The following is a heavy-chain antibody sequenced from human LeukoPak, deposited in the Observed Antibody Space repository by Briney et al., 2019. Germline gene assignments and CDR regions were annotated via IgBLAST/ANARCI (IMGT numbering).Heavy chain of an antibody. CDR3: ARAPRLVGATSVVDY. V-gene: IGHV4-34*01. CDR1: GGSFRGYY. J-gene: IGHJ4*02. D-gene: IGHD1-26*01. Sequence: PSETLSLTCAVYGGSFRGYYWSWIRQPPGKGLEWIGEINHSGSTNYNPSLKSRVTISVDTSKNQFSLKLSSVTAADTAVYYCARAPRLVGATSVVDYWGQGTLVTVSS. CDR2: INHSGST.